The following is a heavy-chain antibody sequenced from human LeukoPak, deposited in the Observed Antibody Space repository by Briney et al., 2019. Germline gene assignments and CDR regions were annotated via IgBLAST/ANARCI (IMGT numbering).Heavy chain of an antibody. CDR2: MNPNSGNT. Sequence: GASVKVSCKASGYTFTSYDINWVRQATGQGLEWMGWMNPNSGNTGYAQKFQGRVTITRNTSISTAYMELSSLRSEDTAVYYCARSGTGLLRYYFDYWGQGTLVTVSS. V-gene: IGHV1-8*03. CDR1: GYTFTSYD. J-gene: IGHJ4*02. D-gene: IGHD3-22*01. CDR3: ARSGTGLLRYYFDY.